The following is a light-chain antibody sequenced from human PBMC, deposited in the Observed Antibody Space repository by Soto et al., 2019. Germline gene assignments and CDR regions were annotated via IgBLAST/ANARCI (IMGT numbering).Light chain of an antibody. CDR3: QQRLHWPIT. V-gene: IGKV3-11*01. CDR1: QTVGRF. Sequence: DIVLTQSPATLSLSPGDRVTLSCRASQTVGRFLSWYQHSPGQGPRLLVYDASNRATGVPARFSGSGSETDFTLTISSLEPEDFAVYYCQQRLHWPITLAKGHAWRLN. J-gene: IGKJ5*01. CDR2: DAS.